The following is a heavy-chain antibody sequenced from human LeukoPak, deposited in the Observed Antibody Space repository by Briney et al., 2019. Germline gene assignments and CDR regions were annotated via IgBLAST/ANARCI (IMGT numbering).Heavy chain of an antibody. Sequence: GGSLRLSCAASGFTFRSYAMSWVRQAPGKGLEWVSAIGGSGGNTYYADSVKGRFTISRDNSKSTLYLQMNSLRAEDTALYYCAKTQHCTDCLAEFDYWGQGTLVTVSS. V-gene: IGHV3-23*01. CDR1: GFTFRSYA. CDR3: AKTQHCTDCLAEFDY. D-gene: IGHD2-8*02. CDR2: IGGSGGNT. J-gene: IGHJ4*02.